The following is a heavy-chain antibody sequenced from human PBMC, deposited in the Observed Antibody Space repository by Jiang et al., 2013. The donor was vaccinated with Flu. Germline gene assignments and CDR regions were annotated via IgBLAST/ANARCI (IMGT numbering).Heavy chain of an antibody. D-gene: IGHD4-17*01. V-gene: IGHV1-2*04. CDR1: GYSFSGYY. Sequence: SGAEVKKPGASVKVSCKASGYSFSGYYIHWVRQAPGQGLEWMGWINPNNGGTKYAQKFQDSVTMTRDTSISTAYMELKRLRSDDTAVYYCARATFPRTVTKWWYFDLWGRGTLVTVSS. CDR2: INPNNGGT. J-gene: IGHJ2*01. CDR3: ARATFPRTVTKWWYFDL.